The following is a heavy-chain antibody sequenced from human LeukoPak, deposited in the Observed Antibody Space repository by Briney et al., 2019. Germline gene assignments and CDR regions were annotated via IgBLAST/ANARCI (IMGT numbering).Heavy chain of an antibody. CDR1: GGTFSSYA. D-gene: IGHD3-22*01. CDR3: ARVSYYDSSGYPEYFHH. CDR2: IIPILGIP. V-gene: IGHV1-69*04. Sequence: KVSCKPSGGTFSSYAINWVRQAPGQGLEWMGRIIPILGIPNYAQKFQGRVTITADRSTSTAYMELSSLRSEDAAVYYCARVSYYDSSGYPEYFHHWGQGTLVTVSS. J-gene: IGHJ1*01.